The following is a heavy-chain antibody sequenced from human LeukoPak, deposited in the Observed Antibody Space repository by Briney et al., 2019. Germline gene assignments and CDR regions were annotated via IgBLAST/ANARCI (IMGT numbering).Heavy chain of an antibody. CDR3: AREDIVGASCAFDI. D-gene: IGHD1-26*01. CDR1: GYTFTGYY. J-gene: IGHJ3*02. V-gene: IGHV1-2*02. CDR2: INPNSGGT. Sequence: ASVKVSCKASGYTFTGYYMHWVRQAPGQGLEWMGWINPNSGGTNYAQKFQGRVTMTRDTSISTAYMELSRLRSDDTAVYYCAREDIVGASCAFDIWGQGTMVTVSS.